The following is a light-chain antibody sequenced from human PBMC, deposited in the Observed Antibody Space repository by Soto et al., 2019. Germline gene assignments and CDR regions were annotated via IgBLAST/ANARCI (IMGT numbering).Light chain of an antibody. CDR1: QSVSSSY. CDR2: GAS. V-gene: IGKV3-20*01. J-gene: IGKJ1*01. CDR3: QQYGSSPRT. Sequence: ENVLTQSPGTLSLSPGERATLSCRASQSVSSSYLAWYRQKPGQAPRLLIYGASSRATGIPDRFSGSGSGTDFTLTTSRLEPEDFAVYYCQQYGSSPRTFGQGTKVDIK.